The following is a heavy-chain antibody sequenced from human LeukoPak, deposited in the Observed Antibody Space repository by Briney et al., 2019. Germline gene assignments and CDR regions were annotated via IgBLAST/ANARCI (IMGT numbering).Heavy chain of an antibody. Sequence: SETLSLTCTVSGDSISGYYWNWIRQPPGKGLEWIGFIYNSGTTNYNPSLKSRVTISVDTSKTQFSLKLSSVTAADTAVYYCASVDTAMAFLRFDYWGQGTLVTVSS. CDR2: IYNSGTT. CDR3: ASVDTAMAFLRFDY. V-gene: IGHV4-59*12. J-gene: IGHJ4*02. D-gene: IGHD5-18*01. CDR1: GDSISGYY.